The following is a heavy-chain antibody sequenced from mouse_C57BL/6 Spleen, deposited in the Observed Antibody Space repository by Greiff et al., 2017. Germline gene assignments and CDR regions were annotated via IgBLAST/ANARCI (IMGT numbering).Heavy chain of an antibody. V-gene: IGHV3-6*01. CDR2: IRYDGSN. CDR3: ERGAMDY. CDR1: GYSFTSGYY. Sequence: VQLQQSGPGLVKPSQSLSLTCSVTGYSFTSGYYWNWIRQFPGNQLEWVDYIRYDGSNNYNPSLKNQISITRDTSKNQFFLKLNSVTTEDTATYYYERGAMDYWGQGTSVTVSS. J-gene: IGHJ4*01.